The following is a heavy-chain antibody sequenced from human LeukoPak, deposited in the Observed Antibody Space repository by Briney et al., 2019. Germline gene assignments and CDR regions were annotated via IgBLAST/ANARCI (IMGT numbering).Heavy chain of an antibody. CDR1: GFTFSSYG. D-gene: IGHD2-15*01. Sequence: GGSLRLSCAASGFTFSSYGMHWVRQAPGKGLEWVAVISYDGSNKYYADSVKGRFTISRDNSKNTLYLQMNSLRAEDAAVYYCAEVAERSGGSCPDYWGQGTLVTVSS. CDR2: ISYDGSNK. V-gene: IGHV3-30*18. CDR3: AEVAERSGGSCPDY. J-gene: IGHJ4*02.